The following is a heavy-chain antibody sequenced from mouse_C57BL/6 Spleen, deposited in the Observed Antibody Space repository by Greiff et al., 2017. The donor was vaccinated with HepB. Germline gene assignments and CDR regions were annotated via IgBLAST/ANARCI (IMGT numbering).Heavy chain of an antibody. V-gene: IGHV1-4*01. CDR1: GYTFTSYT. Sequence: QVQLKESGAELARPGASVKMSCKASGYTFTSYTMHWVKQRPGQGLEWIGYINPSSGYTKYNQKFKDKATLTADKSSSTAYMQLSSLTSEDSAVYYCARWGYDYDEGVYYFDYWGQGTTLTVSS. CDR2: INPSSGYT. J-gene: IGHJ2*01. D-gene: IGHD2-4*01. CDR3: ARWGYDYDEGVYYFDY.